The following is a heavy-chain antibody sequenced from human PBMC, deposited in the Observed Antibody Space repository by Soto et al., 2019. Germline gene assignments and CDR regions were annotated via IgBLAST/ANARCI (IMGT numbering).Heavy chain of an antibody. Sequence: GASVKVSCKTSGYTFTGYYMYWVRQAPGKGLEWMGRINPSSGGTKYAENFQGRVTMTRDTSISTAYMELSRLRSDDTAVYFCARDQGSVSWDYYYGMDVWGQGTTVTVSS. CDR3: ARDQGSVSWDYYYGMDV. D-gene: IGHD1-26*01. CDR1: GYTFTGYY. J-gene: IGHJ6*02. CDR2: INPSSGGT. V-gene: IGHV1-2*02.